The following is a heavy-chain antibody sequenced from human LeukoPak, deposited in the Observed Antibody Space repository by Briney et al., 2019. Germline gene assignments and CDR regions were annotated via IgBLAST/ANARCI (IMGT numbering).Heavy chain of an antibody. CDR2: MNQDGSEK. V-gene: IGHV3-7*01. Sequence: GGSRRLSCAASGFTFSSYWMSWVRQAPGKGLEWVANMNQDGSEKYYVDSVKGRFTISRDNAKNSVYLQLNSLRAEDTAVYYCARELTYCSGGRCYRTYYFDYWGQGSLVTVSS. CDR3: ARELTYCSGGRCYRTYYFDY. CDR1: GFTFSSYW. D-gene: IGHD2-15*01. J-gene: IGHJ4*02.